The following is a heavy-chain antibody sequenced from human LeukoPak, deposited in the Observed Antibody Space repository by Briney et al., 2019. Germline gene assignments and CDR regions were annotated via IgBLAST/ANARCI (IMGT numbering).Heavy chain of an antibody. D-gene: IGHD3-3*01. J-gene: IGHJ6*03. V-gene: IGHV4-59*01. CDR1: GGSISSYY. Sequence: PSETLSLSCTVSGGSISSYYWSWIRQPPGKGLEWIGYIYYSGSTNYNPSLKSRVTISVDTSKNQFSLKLSSVTAADTAVYYCARGVPTYYDFWSGYYEGVYYYYYMDVWGKGTTVTVSS. CDR2: IYYSGST. CDR3: ARGVPTYYDFWSGYYEGVYYYYYMDV.